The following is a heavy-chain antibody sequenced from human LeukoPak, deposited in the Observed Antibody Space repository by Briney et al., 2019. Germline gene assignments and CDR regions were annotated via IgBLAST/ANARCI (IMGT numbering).Heavy chain of an antibody. CDR3: AVQRGLDY. Sequence: GGSLRLSCAASGFSFSSYWMHWVRQAPGKGLVWVSRINIDGSTTTYADSVKGRFTISRDNAKNSLFLQMNSLRAEDTAVYYCAVQRGLDYWGQGTLVTVSS. CDR1: GFSFSSYW. V-gene: IGHV3-74*01. D-gene: IGHD3-22*01. J-gene: IGHJ4*02. CDR2: INIDGSTT.